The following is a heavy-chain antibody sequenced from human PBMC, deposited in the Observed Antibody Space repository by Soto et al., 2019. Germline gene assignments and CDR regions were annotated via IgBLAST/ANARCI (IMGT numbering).Heavy chain of an antibody. V-gene: IGHV3-49*04. J-gene: IGHJ6*02. Sequence: GSLRLTCAASGFTFGDYTMSWVRKAPGKGLEWVGFMRSKAYGGTTEYAASVKGRFTSSRDDSKSIAYLQMYSLKTEDTAVYYCTRFLDCRSGSRYWAYYYYGMDVWGQGTTVTVSS. D-gene: IGHD2-15*01. CDR3: TRFLDCRSGSRYWAYYYYGMDV. CDR1: GFTFGDYT. CDR2: MRSKAYGGTT.